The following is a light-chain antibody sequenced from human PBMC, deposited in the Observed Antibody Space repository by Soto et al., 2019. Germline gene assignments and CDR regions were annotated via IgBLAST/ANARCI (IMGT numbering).Light chain of an antibody. CDR3: QQYGSSLFT. CDR1: QSVSSSY. V-gene: IGKV3-20*01. J-gene: IGKJ3*01. CDR2: GVS. Sequence: EIVLTQSPGTLSLSPGERATLSCRASQSVSSSYLAWYQQKPGQAPRLLIYGVSSSATGIPDRFSGSGSGTDFTLTISRLEPEDFAVYYCQQYGSSLFTFGPGTKVDIK.